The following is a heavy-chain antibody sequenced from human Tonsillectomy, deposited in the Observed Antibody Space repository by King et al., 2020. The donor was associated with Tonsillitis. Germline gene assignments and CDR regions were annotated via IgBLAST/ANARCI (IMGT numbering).Heavy chain of an antibody. Sequence: VQLVESGGGLVPPGGSLRLSCAASGFTFSSYWLTWVRQAPGKGLEWVANIKIDGSETYYVDSVKGRFTISRDNAQKSVYLQMYSLRAEDAAIYYCARVPSPHGYSLGSSGWGQGPLVTVSS. CDR3: ARVPSPHGYSLGSSG. CDR1: GFTFSSYW. V-gene: IGHV3-7*01. J-gene: IGHJ4*02. CDR2: IKIDGSET. D-gene: IGHD5-18*01.